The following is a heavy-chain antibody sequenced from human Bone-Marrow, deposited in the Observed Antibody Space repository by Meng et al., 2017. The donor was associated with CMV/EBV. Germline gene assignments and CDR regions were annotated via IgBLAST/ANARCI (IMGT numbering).Heavy chain of an antibody. V-gene: IGHV3-53*01. CDR3: GGSSGWYYYYGMDV. Sequence: GESLKISCAASGFTVSSNYMSWVRQAPGKGLEWVSVIYSCGSTYYADSVKGRFTISRDNSKNTLYLQMNSLRAEDTAVYYCGGSSGWYYYYGMDVWGQGTTVTVSS. CDR1: GFTVSSNY. CDR2: IYSCGST. J-gene: IGHJ6*02. D-gene: IGHD6-6*01.